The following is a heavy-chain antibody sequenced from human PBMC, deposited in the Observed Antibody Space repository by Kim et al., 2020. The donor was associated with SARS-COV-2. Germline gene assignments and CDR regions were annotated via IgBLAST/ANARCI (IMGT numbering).Heavy chain of an antibody. V-gene: IGHV4-39*01. Sequence: SQTLSLTCTVSGGSISSSSYYWGWIRQPPGKGLEWIGSIYYSGSTYYNPSLKSRVTISVDTSKNQFSLKLSSVTAADTAVYYCARHNDFWSGALGAGWFDPWGQGTLVTVSS. CDR2: IYYSGST. J-gene: IGHJ5*02. CDR3: ARHNDFWSGALGAGWFDP. D-gene: IGHD3-3*01. CDR1: GGSISSSSYY.